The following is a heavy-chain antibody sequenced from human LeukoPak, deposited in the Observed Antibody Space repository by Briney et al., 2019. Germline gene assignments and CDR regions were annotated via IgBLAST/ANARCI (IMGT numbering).Heavy chain of an antibody. V-gene: IGHV4-30-2*01. CDR2: VDPNGTT. CDR1: GGSISSGGYY. CDR3: ARGRSFEYGDYDY. J-gene: IGHJ4*02. D-gene: IGHD4-17*01. Sequence: PSQTLSLTCSVSGGSISSGGYYWSWIRQPPGKGLEWIGEVDPNGTTNYNPSLKSRVIVSVDTCKNQFSLNLNSVTAADTAVYYCARGRSFEYGDYDYWGQGTLVTVSS.